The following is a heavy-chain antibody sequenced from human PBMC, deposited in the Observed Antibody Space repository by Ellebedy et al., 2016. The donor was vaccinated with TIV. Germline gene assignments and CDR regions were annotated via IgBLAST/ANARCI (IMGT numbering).Heavy chain of an antibody. CDR2: IDNAGDT. CDR3: TRFEIISGGGYGMDV. V-gene: IGHV3-13*01. CDR1: GFTFSRYD. Sequence: GGSLRLXXVASGFTFSRYDMHWVRQSTRKGLEWVASIDNAGDTYYPGSVKGRFTISRENAKNSLYLQMNSLRVEDTAVYYCTRFEIISGGGYGMDVWGQGTTVTVSS. J-gene: IGHJ6*02. D-gene: IGHD3-16*01.